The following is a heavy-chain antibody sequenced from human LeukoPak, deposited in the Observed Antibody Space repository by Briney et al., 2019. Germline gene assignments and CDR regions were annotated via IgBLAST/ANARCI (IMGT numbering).Heavy chain of an antibody. CDR1: GFTFDDYA. J-gene: IGHJ3*02. CDR3: AKDVRQILRPSAFDI. D-gene: IGHD3-9*01. CDR2: ISWNSGSI. V-gene: IGHV3-9*03. Sequence: GGSLRLSCAASGFTFDDYAMHWVRQAPGKGLEWVSGISWNSGSIGYADSVKGRFTISRDNAKNSLYLQMNSLRAEDMALYYCAKDVRQILRPSAFDIWGQGTMVTVSS.